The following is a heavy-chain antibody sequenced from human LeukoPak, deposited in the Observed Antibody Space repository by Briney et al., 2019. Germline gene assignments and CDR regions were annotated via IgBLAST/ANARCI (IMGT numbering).Heavy chain of an antibody. Sequence: ASVKVSCKTSGYTFTSYGISWVRQAPGQGLEWMGWINPNSGGTNYAQKFQGRVTMTRDTSISTAYMELSRLRSDDTAVYYCARKPGGYSYGYVFDYRGQGTLVTVSS. CDR3: ARKPGGYSYGYVFDY. CDR1: GYTFTSYG. J-gene: IGHJ4*02. CDR2: INPNSGGT. V-gene: IGHV1-2*02. D-gene: IGHD5-18*01.